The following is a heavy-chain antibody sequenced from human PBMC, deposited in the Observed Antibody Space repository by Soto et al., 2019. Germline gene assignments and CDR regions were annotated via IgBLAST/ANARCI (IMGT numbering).Heavy chain of an antibody. CDR1: GFTFDDYA. Sequence: EVQLVESGGGLVQPGRSLRLSCAASGFTFDDYAMHWVRQAPGKGLEWVAGISWNSGSIGYAASVKGRFTISRDNAKNFRDLQMNSLGAEDTALYYCAKTLSDSSGRYGFDYWGQGTLVTVSS. CDR2: ISWNSGSI. V-gene: IGHV3-9*01. CDR3: AKTLSDSSGRYGFDY. J-gene: IGHJ4*02. D-gene: IGHD6-19*01.